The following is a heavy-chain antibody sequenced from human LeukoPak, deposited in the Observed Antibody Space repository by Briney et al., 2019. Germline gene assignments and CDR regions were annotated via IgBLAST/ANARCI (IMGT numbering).Heavy chain of an antibody. CDR3: ATDPAGIGSESY. Sequence: GGSLRLSCVVSGFTFSNYWMSWVRQAPGKGLEWVANIKKDGSDNYYVDSVKGRFTISRDNTKNSLFLQMNSLRAEDTAVYYCATDPAGIGSESYWGQGTLVTVSS. D-gene: IGHD1-14*01. V-gene: IGHV3-7*01. CDR1: GFTFSNYW. CDR2: IKKDGSDN. J-gene: IGHJ4*02.